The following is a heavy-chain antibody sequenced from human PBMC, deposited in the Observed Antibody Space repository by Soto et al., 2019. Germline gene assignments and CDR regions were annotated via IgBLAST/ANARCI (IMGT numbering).Heavy chain of an antibody. CDR1: GYTFTSYY. CDR2: INPSGGST. CDR3: ARGGCTGGSCYSDAFDI. V-gene: IGHV1-46*01. Sequence: GASVKVSCKASGYTFTSYYLHWVRQAPGQGLEWMGIINPSGGSTSYSQNFQGRVTMTRDTSTSTIYMELSSLRSEDTAVYYCARGGCTGGSCYSDAFDIWGQGTMVTVSS. D-gene: IGHD2-15*01. J-gene: IGHJ3*02.